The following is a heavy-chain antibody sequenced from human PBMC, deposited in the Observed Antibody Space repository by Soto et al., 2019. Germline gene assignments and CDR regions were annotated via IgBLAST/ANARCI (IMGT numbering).Heavy chain of an antibody. D-gene: IGHD2-2*01. V-gene: IGHV3-23*01. CDR2: ISGSGGSS. J-gene: IGHJ4*02. CDR3: AKKSTDSSGYSDY. Sequence: PGGSLRLSCAASGFTFSIYAMSWVRQAPGKGLEWVSGISGSGGSSYYADSVKGRFTISRDNSKNTLNLQMDSLRAEDTAVYYCAKKSTDSSGYSDYWGQGTVVTVSS. CDR1: GFTFSIYA.